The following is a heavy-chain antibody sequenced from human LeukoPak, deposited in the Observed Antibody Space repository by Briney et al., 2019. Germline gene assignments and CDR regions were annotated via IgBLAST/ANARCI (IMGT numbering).Heavy chain of an antibody. CDR3: ARAVEYYYGMDV. J-gene: IGHJ6*02. CDR1: GGTFSSYA. CDR2: IIPILGIA. V-gene: IGHV1-69*04. Sequence: GASVKVSCKASGGTFSSYAISWVRPAPGQGLEWMGRIIPILGIANYAQKFQGRVTITADKSTSTAYMELSSLRSEDTAVYYCARAVEYYYGMDVWGQGTTVTVSS.